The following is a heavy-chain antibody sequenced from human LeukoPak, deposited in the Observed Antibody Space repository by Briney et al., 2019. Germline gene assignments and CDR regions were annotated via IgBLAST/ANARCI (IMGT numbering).Heavy chain of an antibody. V-gene: IGHV1-8*01. J-gene: IGHJ4*02. Sequence: ASVKVSCKASGYTFTSYGINWVRQATGQGLEWMGWMNPNSGNTGYAQKFQGRVTMTRNTSISTAYMELSSLRSEDTAVYYCARGRGYSGYDSNFDYWGQGTLVTVSS. D-gene: IGHD5-12*01. CDR2: MNPNSGNT. CDR1: GYTFTSYG. CDR3: ARGRGYSGYDSNFDY.